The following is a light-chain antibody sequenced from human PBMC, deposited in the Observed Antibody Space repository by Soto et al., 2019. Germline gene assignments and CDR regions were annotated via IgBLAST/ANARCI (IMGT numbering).Light chain of an antibody. J-gene: IGKJ5*01. CDR2: GAS. CDR1: QSISNK. V-gene: IGKV1-39*01. CDR3: QQSYSTLVT. Sequence: DIQMTQSPSSLSASVGDRVTITCRASQSISNKLNWYQQKAGKAPKLLIYGASSLQSGVPSRFSGSGSGTDFTLTISSLQPEDFATYYCQQSYSTLVTFGQGTRLEIK.